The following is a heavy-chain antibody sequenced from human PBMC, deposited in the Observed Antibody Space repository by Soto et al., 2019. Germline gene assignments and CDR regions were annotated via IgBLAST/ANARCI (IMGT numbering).Heavy chain of an antibody. CDR3: ARGAVVVPAATTLRGYYYYGMEV. CDR1: GYTFTSYG. J-gene: IGHJ6*01. CDR2: ISAYNGNT. D-gene: IGHD2-2*01. Sequence: GASVKVSCKASGYTFTSYGISWVRQAPGQGLEWMGWISAYNGNTNYAQKLQGRVTMTTDTSTSTAYMELRSLRSDDTAVYYCARGAVVVPAATTLRGYYYYGMEVWGQGTTGTVAS. V-gene: IGHV1-18*04.